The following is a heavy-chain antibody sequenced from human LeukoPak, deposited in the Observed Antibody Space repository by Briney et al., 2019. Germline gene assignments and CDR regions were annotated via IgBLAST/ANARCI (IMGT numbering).Heavy chain of an antibody. D-gene: IGHD2-2*01. J-gene: IGHJ4*02. CDR1: GYTFTDYY. Sequence: ASVKVSCKSSGYTFTDYYMQWVRQAPGQGLEWMGWINRDGEAKYAQKFQGRVTLTRDTSISTAYMELSRLTSGDTAVYYCARDPKSQLLLDYWGQGTLVTVSS. CDR2: INRDGEA. V-gene: IGHV1-2*02. CDR3: ARDPKSQLLLDY.